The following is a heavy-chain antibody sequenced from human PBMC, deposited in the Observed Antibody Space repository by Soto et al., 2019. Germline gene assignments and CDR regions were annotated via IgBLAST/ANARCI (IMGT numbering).Heavy chain of an antibody. D-gene: IGHD3-10*01. CDR2: ISGSGTTI. CDR3: AGDVHYYTSDY. V-gene: IGHV3-11*01. Sequence: GGSLRLSCGASGFSFSDHYMTWIRQAPGKGLEWVSYISGSGTTIYYTDSVKGRSTVSRDNAKNSAYLQMNSLRAEDTAVYYCAGDVHYYTSDYWGQGTLVTVSS. J-gene: IGHJ4*02. CDR1: GFSFSDHY.